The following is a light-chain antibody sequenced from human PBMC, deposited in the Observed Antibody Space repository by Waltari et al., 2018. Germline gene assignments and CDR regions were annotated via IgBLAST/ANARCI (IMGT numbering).Light chain of an antibody. V-gene: IGLV2-14*03. Sequence: HSALTHPASVSGSPGQSITISCTATRSYVGGYDFVSWYRQHPEQAPNLIIFDVTERPSGISARFSGSKSGNTASLTISGLQSDDEADYYCASYTSSSNYVFGSGTTVTV. CDR1: RSYVGGYDF. J-gene: IGLJ1*01. CDR3: ASYTSSSNYV. CDR2: DVT.